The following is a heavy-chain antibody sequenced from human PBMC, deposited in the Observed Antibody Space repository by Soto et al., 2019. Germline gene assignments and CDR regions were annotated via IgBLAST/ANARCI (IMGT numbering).Heavy chain of an antibody. CDR1: GGTFSSYT. CDR3: ASPLKNMVRGVRLDY. CDR2: IIPILGIA. D-gene: IGHD3-10*01. J-gene: IGHJ4*02. V-gene: IGHV1-69*02. Sequence: QVQLVQSGAEVKKPGSSVKVSCKASGGTFSSYTISWVRQAPGQGLEWMGRIIPILGIANYAQKFQGRVTIAEDKSKSTAYMELRSLRSEDTAVYYCASPLKNMVRGVRLDYWGQGTLVTVSS.